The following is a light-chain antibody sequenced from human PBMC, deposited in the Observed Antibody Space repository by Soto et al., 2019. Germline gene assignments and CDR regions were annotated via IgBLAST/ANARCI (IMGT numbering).Light chain of an antibody. J-gene: IGLJ1*01. V-gene: IGLV2-14*01. CDR3: NSYTSKSTGV. CDR1: SSDVGGYGY. CDR2: EVS. Sequence: SALTQPASVSGSPGQSITISCTGTSSDVGGYGYVSWCQQHPGKAPKLIIYEVSNRPSGVSNRFSGSKSGNTASLTISGLQAEDEADYYCNSYTSKSTGVFGTGTKVTVL.